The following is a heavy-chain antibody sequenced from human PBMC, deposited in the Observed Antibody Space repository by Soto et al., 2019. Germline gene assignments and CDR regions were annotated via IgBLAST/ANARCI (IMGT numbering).Heavy chain of an antibody. Sequence: QVQLVQSGTEVKKPGSSAKVSCKASGGTFSNYVISWVRQAPGQGLEWMGGIIPLFGTTDYAKKFQGRIAITADESTTTVYMDLSSLRLEDTAVYFCEIDVGSGGLSVVWGQGTTVIVSS. CDR3: EIDVGSGGLSVV. D-gene: IGHD3-10*01. CDR2: IIPLFGTT. J-gene: IGHJ6*02. CDR1: GGTFSNYV. V-gene: IGHV1-69*01.